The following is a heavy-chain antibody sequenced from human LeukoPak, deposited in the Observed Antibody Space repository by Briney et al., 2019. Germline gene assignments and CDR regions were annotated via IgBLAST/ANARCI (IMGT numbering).Heavy chain of an antibody. J-gene: IGHJ3*02. D-gene: IGHD3-22*01. V-gene: IGHV4-59*01. CDR3: ARRYYNSSGYYDAFDI. CDR2: IYYSGST. Sequence: SETLSLTCTVSGGSISSYYWSWIRQPPGKGLEWIGYIYYSGSTNYNPSLKSRVTISVDTSKNQFSLKLSSVTAADTAVYYCARRYYNSSGYYDAFDIWGQGTMVTVSS. CDR1: GGSISSYY.